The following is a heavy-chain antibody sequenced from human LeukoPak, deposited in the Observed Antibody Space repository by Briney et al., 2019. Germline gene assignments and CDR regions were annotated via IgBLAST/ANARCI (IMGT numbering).Heavy chain of an antibody. V-gene: IGHV3-23*01. CDR3: AKISEFWEPCGGDCYADY. CDR1: GFTFSSYA. Sequence: GGSLRLSCAASGFTFSSYAMSWVRQAPGKGLEWVSAISGSGGSTYYADSVKGRSTISRDNSKNTLYLQMNSLRAEDTAVYYCAKISEFWEPCGGDCYADYWGQGTLVTVSS. J-gene: IGHJ4*02. CDR2: ISGSGGST. D-gene: IGHD2-21*01.